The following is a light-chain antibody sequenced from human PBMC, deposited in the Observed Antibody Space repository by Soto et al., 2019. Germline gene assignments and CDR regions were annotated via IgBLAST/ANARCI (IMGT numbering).Light chain of an antibody. CDR2: GAS. V-gene: IGKV3-20*01. CDR1: QSVSSSY. CDR3: QQYGSSPNT. J-gene: IGKJ2*01. Sequence: EIVLTQSPGTLSLSLGERATLSCRASQSVSSSYLAWYQQKPGQAPRLLIYGASSRATGIPDRCSGSGSGTDFTLTISRLEPEDFAVYYCQQYGSSPNTFGQGTKLEIK.